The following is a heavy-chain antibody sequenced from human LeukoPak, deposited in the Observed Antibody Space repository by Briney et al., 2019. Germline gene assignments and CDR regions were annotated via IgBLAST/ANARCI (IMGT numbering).Heavy chain of an antibody. D-gene: IGHD2-2*01. Sequence: GGSLRLSCAASGFTFSSYSVNWVRQAPGKGLEWVSSISSSSSYIYYADSVKGRFTISRDNAKNSLYLQMNSLRAEDTAVYYCAREWGEYCSSTSCYAGNFDYWGQGTLVTVSS. CDR2: ISSSSSYI. CDR3: AREWGEYCSSTSCYAGNFDY. CDR1: GFTFSSYS. J-gene: IGHJ4*02. V-gene: IGHV3-21*01.